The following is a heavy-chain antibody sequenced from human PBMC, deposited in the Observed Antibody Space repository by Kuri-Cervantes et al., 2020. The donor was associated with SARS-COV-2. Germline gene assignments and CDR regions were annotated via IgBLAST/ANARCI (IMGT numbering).Heavy chain of an antibody. J-gene: IGHJ4*02. CDR2: IYYSGST. D-gene: IGHD3-10*01. CDR1: GGSISSSSYY. CDR3: ANSGYYGSGRVMG. Sequence: SETLSLTCTVSGGSISSSSYYWGWIRQPPGKGLEWIGSIYYSGSTYYNPSLKSRVTISVDTSTNQFSLKLSSVTAADTAVYYCANSGYYGSGRVMGWGQGTLVTVSS. V-gene: IGHV4-39*07.